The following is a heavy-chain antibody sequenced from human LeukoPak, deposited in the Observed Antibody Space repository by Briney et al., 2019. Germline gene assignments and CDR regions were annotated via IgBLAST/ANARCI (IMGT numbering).Heavy chain of an antibody. CDR2: ISASGGST. D-gene: IGHD3-22*01. J-gene: IGHJ4*02. Sequence: PGGSLRLSCVASGFTFSNYAMSWVRQAPGKGLEWASSISASGGSTYYADSVKGRFTISRDRSKNTVYLQMYSLRVDDTAVYFCAKMISSGYSADFDYWGQGSLVTVSS. V-gene: IGHV3-23*01. CDR3: AKMISSGYSADFDY. CDR1: GFTFSNYA.